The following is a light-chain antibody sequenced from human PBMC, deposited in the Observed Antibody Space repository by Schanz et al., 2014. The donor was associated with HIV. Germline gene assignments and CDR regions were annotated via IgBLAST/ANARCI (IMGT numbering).Light chain of an antibody. Sequence: QSVLTQPPSVSAAPGQRVTISSSGSAFNVGQNYVSWYQQFPGTAPKLLIFADYQRPSEIPDRISGSKTGTSATLAINGLQTGDEADYYCATWHSSLREVVFGGGTKLTVL. CDR1: AFNVGQNY. CDR3: ATWHSSLREVV. J-gene: IGLJ2*01. V-gene: IGLV1-51*01. CDR2: ADY.